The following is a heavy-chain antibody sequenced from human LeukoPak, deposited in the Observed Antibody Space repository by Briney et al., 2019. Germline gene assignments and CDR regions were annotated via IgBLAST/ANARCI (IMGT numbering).Heavy chain of an antibody. Sequence: ASVKVSCKASGGTFSSHAISWVRQAPGQGLEWMGGIIPIFGTANYAQKFQGRVTITADESTSTAYMELSSLGSEDTAVYYCARGGGYDYGDYVFDYWGQGTLVTVSS. CDR1: GGTFSSHA. J-gene: IGHJ4*02. V-gene: IGHV1-69*13. D-gene: IGHD4-17*01. CDR3: ARGGGYDYGDYVFDY. CDR2: IIPIFGTA.